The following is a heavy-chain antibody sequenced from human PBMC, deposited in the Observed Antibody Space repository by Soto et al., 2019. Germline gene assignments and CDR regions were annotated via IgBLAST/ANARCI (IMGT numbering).Heavy chain of an antibody. Sequence: PGGSLRLSCAASGFTFSSYAMSWVRQAPGKGLEWVSAISGSGGSTYYADSVKGRFTISRDNSKNTLYLQMNSLRAEDTAVYYCAKDRLGFLEAPNFDYWGQGALVTVSS. D-gene: IGHD3-3*01. CDR1: GFTFSSYA. V-gene: IGHV3-23*01. CDR2: ISGSGGST. CDR3: AKDRLGFLEAPNFDY. J-gene: IGHJ4*02.